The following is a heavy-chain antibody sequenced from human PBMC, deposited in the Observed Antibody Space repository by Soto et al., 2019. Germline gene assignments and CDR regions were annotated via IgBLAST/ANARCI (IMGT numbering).Heavy chain of an antibody. Sequence: QLQLQESGPGLVKPSETLSLTCTVSGGSISSSSYYWGWIRQPPGKGLAWIGSIYYSGSTYYNPSLKSRVTIPVDTSKNQFSLKLSSVTAADTAVYYCARHRGYSYGTYYYYYYMDVWGKGTTVTVSS. D-gene: IGHD5-18*01. V-gene: IGHV4-39*01. J-gene: IGHJ6*03. CDR1: GGSISSSSYY. CDR3: ARHRGYSYGTYYYYYYMDV. CDR2: IYYSGST.